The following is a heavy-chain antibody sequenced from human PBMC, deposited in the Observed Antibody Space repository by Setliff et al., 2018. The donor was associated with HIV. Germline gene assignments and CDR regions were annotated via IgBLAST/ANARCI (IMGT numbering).Heavy chain of an antibody. J-gene: IGHJ4*02. CDR3: ARGVAAAGTDY. CDR1: GFTFSSYT. Sequence: GAGLRLSCAASGFTFSSYTMNWVRQAPGKGLEWVSSISYSTGYIYYADSVKGRFTISRDNAKSSLYLQMNSLRAEDTAVYYCARGVAAAGTDYWGQGTLVTVSS. D-gene: IGHD6-13*01. CDR2: ISYSTGYI. V-gene: IGHV3-21*01.